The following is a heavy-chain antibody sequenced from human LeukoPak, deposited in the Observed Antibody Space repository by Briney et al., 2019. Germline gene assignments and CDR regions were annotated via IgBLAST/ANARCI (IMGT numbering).Heavy chain of an antibody. V-gene: IGHV4-4*07. J-gene: IGHJ5*02. Sequence: SETLSLTCTVSGGSISSYHWSWIRQPAGKGLEWIGRIYSSGSTNYNPSLKSRVSISVDTSKNQVALKLSSVTAADTAVYYCARGIYYGGRSQFIWLDLWGQGTLVTVSS. CDR3: ARGIYYGGRSQFIWLDL. CDR1: GGSISSYH. D-gene: IGHD4-23*01. CDR2: IYSSGST.